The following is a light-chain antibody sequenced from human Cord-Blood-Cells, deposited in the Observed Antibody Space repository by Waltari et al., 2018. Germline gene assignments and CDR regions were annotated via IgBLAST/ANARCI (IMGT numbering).Light chain of an antibody. V-gene: IGLV3-1*01. CDR2: QDS. J-gene: IGLJ2*01. CDR1: NSGDQY. CDR3: QVWDSSTV. Sequence: SYELTQPPSVSVSPGQTASTTCSGDNSGDQYAGWYQQKPGQSPVLVIYQDSKRPSGIPERFSGSNSGNTATLTISGTQAMDEADYYCQVWDSSTVFGGGTKLTVL.